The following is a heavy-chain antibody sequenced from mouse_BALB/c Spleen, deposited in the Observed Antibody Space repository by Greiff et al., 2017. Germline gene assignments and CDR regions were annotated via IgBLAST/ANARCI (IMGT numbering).Heavy chain of an antibody. J-gene: IGHJ2*01. V-gene: IGHV3-6*02. CDR1: GYSITSGYY. Sequence: DVKLQESGPGLVKPSQSLSLTCSVTGYSITSGYYWNWIRQFPGNKLEWMGYISYDGSNNYNPSLKNRISITRDTSKNQFFLKLNSVTTEDTATYYCARRGGYYFYFDYWGQGTTLTVSS. CDR2: ISYDGSN. D-gene: IGHD2-3*01. CDR3: ARRGGYYFYFDY.